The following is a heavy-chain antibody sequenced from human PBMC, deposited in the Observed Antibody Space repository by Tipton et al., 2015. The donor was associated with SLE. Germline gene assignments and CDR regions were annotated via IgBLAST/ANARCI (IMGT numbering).Heavy chain of an antibody. CDR3: ARVGQQLWYYFDY. Sequence: TLSLTCTVSGGSISSSSYYWGWIRQPPGKGLEWIGSIYYSGSTYYNPSLKSRVTISVDTSKNQFSLKLSSVTAADTAVYYCARVGQQLWYYFDYWGQGTLVTVSS. CDR1: GGSISSSSYY. D-gene: IGHD6-13*01. V-gene: IGHV4-39*07. CDR2: IYYSGST. J-gene: IGHJ4*02.